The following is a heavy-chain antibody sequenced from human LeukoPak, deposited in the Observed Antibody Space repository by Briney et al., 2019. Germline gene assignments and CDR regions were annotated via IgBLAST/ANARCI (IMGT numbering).Heavy chain of an antibody. J-gene: IGHJ6*03. Sequence: PSETLSLTCTVSGGPISSGSYSWSWIRQPAGKGLEWIGRIYTSGSTNYNPSLKSRVTISVDTSKNQFSLKLSSVTAADTAVYYCARRSANLHYYYYMDVWGKGTTVTVSS. CDR2: IYTSGST. V-gene: IGHV4-61*02. CDR3: ARRSANLHYYYYMDV. CDR1: GGPISSGSYS. D-gene: IGHD4/OR15-4a*01.